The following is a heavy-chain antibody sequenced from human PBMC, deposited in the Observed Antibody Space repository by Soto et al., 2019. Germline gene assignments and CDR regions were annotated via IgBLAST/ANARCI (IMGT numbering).Heavy chain of an antibody. CDR1: GYTFTNYD. D-gene: IGHD2-21*01. CDR3: ARGDAVVVPARFDP. Sequence: QVQLVQSGGEVKKPGASVKVSCKTSGYTFTNYDIAWLRQAPGQGLEWMGWISVYNGHTNYAQNLQGRIIITTDTSTSTAYMDLMSLRTDDMAVYFCARGDAVVVPARFDPWGQGTLVTVSS. J-gene: IGHJ5*02. V-gene: IGHV1-18*03. CDR2: ISVYNGHT.